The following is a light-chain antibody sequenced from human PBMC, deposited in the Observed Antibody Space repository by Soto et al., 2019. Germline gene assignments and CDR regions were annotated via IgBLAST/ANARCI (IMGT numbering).Light chain of an antibody. J-gene: IGLJ2*01. CDR1: SGYSNYK. CDR2: VGTGGIVG. Sequence: QPVLTQPPSASASLGASVTLTCTLSSGYSNYKVDWYQQRPGKGPRFVMRVGTGGIVGSKGDGIPDRFSVLGSGLNRYLTIKNIQEEDESDYHCGADHGSGSKFAPCVGGGTKVTVL. CDR3: GADHGSGSKFAPC. V-gene: IGLV9-49*01.